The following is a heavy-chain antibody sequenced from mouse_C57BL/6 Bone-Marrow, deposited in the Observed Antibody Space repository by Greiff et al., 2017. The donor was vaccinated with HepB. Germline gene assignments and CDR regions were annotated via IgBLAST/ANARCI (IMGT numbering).Heavy chain of an antibody. Sequence: EVQLQQSGPELVKPGASVKIPCKASGYTFTDYNMDWVKQSHGKSLEWIGDINPNNGGTIYNQKFKGKATLTVDKSSSTAYMELRSLTSEDTAVYYCARGDGMVTTTGFAYWGQGTLVTVSA. V-gene: IGHV1-18*01. CDR3: ARGDGMVTTTGFAY. J-gene: IGHJ3*01. CDR1: GYTFTDYN. CDR2: INPNNGGT. D-gene: IGHD2-2*01.